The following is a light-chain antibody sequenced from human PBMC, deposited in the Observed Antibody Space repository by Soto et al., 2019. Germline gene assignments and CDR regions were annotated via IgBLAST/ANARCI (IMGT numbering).Light chain of an antibody. CDR2: DNN. Sequence: QPVLTRPPSGSAAPGQKFTISCSGGSPNIGDNSVSWYQQLPGTAPKLLIYDNNKRPSGIPDRFSGSKSGTSATLGITGFQTGDEADYYCGSWDSSLSAYVFGTGTKVTVL. V-gene: IGLV1-51*01. CDR3: GSWDSSLSAYV. J-gene: IGLJ1*01. CDR1: SPNIGDNS.